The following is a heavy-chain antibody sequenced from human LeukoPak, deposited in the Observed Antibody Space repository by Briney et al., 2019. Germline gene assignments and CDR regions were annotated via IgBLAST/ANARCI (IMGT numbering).Heavy chain of an antibody. V-gene: IGHV3-30*03. Sequence: GRSLRLSCAASGFTFSSYGMHWVRQAPGKGLEWVAVISYDGSNKYYADSVKGRFTISRDNSKNTLYLQMNSLRAEDTAVYYCARRGRWLQSSVSRGMDVWGQGTTVTVSS. CDR3: ARRGRWLQSSVSRGMDV. D-gene: IGHD5-24*01. J-gene: IGHJ6*02. CDR2: ISYDGSNK. CDR1: GFTFSSYG.